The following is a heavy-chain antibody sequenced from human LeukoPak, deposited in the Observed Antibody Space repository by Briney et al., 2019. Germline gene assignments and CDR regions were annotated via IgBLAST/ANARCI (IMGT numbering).Heavy chain of an antibody. Sequence: SGGSLRLSCAASGFTVYSNYMSWVRQAPGKGLEWVSVIYSGGSTYYADSVKGRFTISRDNSKNTLYLQMNSLGAEDTAVYYCAKQIEGAVIAVAGTLIYWGQGTLVTVSS. D-gene: IGHD6-19*01. CDR3: AKQIEGAVIAVAGTLIY. V-gene: IGHV3-53*01. J-gene: IGHJ4*02. CDR1: GFTVYSNY. CDR2: IYSGGST.